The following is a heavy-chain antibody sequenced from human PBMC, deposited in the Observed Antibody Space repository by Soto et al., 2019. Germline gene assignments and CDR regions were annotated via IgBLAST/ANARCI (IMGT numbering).Heavy chain of an antibody. D-gene: IGHD6-13*01. V-gene: IGHV3-73*01. Sequence: RGSLRLSCAASGFTFSGSAMHWVRQASGKGLEWVGRIRSKANIYATAYAASVKGRFTISRDDSKNTAYLQMNSLKTEDTAVYYRAFSSSWYLYHYYYGTDVWGKGTTVTVSA. CDR2: IRSKANIYAT. J-gene: IGHJ6*04. CDR1: GFTFSGSA. CDR3: AFSSSWYLYHYYYGTDV.